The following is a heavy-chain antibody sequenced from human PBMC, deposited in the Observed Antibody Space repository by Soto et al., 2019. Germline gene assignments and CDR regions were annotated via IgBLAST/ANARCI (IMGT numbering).Heavy chain of an antibody. J-gene: IGHJ4*02. V-gene: IGHV3-30-3*01. CDR2: ISYDGSNK. CDR1: GFTFSSYA. Sequence: QVQLVESGGGVVQPGRSLRLSCAASGFTFSSYAMHWVGQAPGKGLEWVAVISYDGSNKYYADSVKGRFTISRDNSKNTLYLQMNSLRAEDTAVYYCARDYWSGSYFDYWGQGTLVTVSS. CDR3: ARDYWSGSYFDY. D-gene: IGHD3-10*01.